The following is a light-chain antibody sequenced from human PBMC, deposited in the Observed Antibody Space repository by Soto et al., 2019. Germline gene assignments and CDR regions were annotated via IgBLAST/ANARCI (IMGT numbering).Light chain of an antibody. J-gene: IGLJ3*02. CDR3: AAWYDSLKGWV. Sequence: QSVLTQPPSASGTPGQRVTISCSGTSSNIGSRTVNWYQQLPGTAPKLLIYTNNQRPSGVPDRFSGSKSGTSASLAISGLQSEDEADYYCAAWYDSLKGWVFGGGTKVTVL. V-gene: IGLV1-44*01. CDR1: SSNIGSRT. CDR2: TNN.